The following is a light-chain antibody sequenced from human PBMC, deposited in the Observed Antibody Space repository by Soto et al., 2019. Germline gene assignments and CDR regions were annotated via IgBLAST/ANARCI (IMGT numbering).Light chain of an antibody. CDR3: HQYDDGPYT. Sequence: TQSPTFLSASAGDIVSITCRASQDIRRYLVWYQQIPGQTPRLLIYGASTRATTIPVRFSGSGSGTEFTLTISSLQSEDFAVYYCHQYDDGPYTFGKGTKVDIK. CDR1: QDIRRY. J-gene: IGKJ2*01. V-gene: IGKV3-15*01. CDR2: GAS.